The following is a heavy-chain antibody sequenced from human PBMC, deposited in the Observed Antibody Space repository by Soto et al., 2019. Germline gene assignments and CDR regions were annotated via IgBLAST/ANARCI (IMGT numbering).Heavy chain of an antibody. CDR1: GFTFSSYW. J-gene: IGHJ4*02. V-gene: IGHV3-7*03. Sequence: EVQLVESGGGLVQPGGSLRLSCAASGFTFSSYWMSWVRQAPGKGLEWVANIKQDGSEKYYVDSVKGRFTISRDNAKNSLYLQMNSLRAEDTAVYYCARLNRGVYSSSHDYWGQGTLVTVSS. CDR2: IKQDGSEK. CDR3: ARLNRGVYSSSHDY. D-gene: IGHD6-13*01.